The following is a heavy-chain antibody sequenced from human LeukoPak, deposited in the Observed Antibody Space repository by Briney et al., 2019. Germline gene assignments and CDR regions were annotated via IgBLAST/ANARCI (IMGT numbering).Heavy chain of an antibody. D-gene: IGHD3-9*01. CDR3: ARSIGLTGGGVDV. Sequence: GGSLRLSCAASGFTFSDYNMNWVRQAPGKGLEWVAYITNSGSTIHYADSVKGRFTISRDNAKNSLYLQMNSLRAEDTAVYYCARSIGLTGGGVDVWGQGTTVTVSS. V-gene: IGHV3-11*01. J-gene: IGHJ6*02. CDR2: ITNSGSTI. CDR1: GFTFSDYN.